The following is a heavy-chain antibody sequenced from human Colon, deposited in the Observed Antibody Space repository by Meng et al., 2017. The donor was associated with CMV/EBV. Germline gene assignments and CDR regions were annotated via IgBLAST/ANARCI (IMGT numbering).Heavy chain of an antibody. V-gene: IGHV4-59*02. CDR1: GGSVSGYY. D-gene: IGHD1-14*01. CDR3: AQLRGITGWFDP. Sequence: SQTRSLTGIVSGGSVSGYYWSWIRQPPGKGLEWIGYVHYSGRTHYNPSLMNRVTISVDTSKNQFSLNVESVTAADTAVYYCAQLRGITGWFDPWGQGTLVTVSS. CDR2: VHYSGRT. J-gene: IGHJ5*02.